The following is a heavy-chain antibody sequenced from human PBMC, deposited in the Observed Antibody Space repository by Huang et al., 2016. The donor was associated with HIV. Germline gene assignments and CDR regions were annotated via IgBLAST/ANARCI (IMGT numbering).Heavy chain of an antibody. J-gene: IGHJ4*02. D-gene: IGHD3-3*01. CDR1: GDSIRSGGYY. CDR2: IYYSGCS. Sequence: QVQLQESGPGLVKPSQTLSLTCPVSGDSIRSGGYYWTWIRQSPAKGLEWIGYIYYSGCSDYNPSLKSRVSISIDAFKNRVSLKLKSVTVADTAVYYCARAPATHSVFFYWGQGTLVTVSA. CDR3: ARAPATHSVFFY. V-gene: IGHV4-30-4*08.